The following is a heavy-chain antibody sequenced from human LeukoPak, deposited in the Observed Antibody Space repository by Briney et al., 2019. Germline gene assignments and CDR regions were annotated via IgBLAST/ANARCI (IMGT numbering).Heavy chain of an antibody. CDR2: INTNTGNP. Sequence: GASVKVSCKASGYTFNRYAMNRVRQDPGQGLEWMGWINTNTGNPTYAQGFTGRFVFSLDTSVSTAYLQISSLKAEDTAVYYCARDRTYSGSYGPMAYWGQGTLVTVSS. D-gene: IGHD1-26*01. CDR1: GYTFNRYA. J-gene: IGHJ4*02. V-gene: IGHV7-4-1*02. CDR3: ARDRTYSGSYGPMAY.